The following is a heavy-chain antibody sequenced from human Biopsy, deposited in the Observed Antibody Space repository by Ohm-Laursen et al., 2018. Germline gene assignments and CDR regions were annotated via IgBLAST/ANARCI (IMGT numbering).Heavy chain of an antibody. J-gene: IGHJ3*02. V-gene: IGHV1-2*02. CDR2: VNPNSGAT. CDR1: GYTFTDYS. Sequence: GASVKVSWQASGYTFTDYSLHWVRQDPGQGLEWMGWVNPNSGATNYAQKFQGRFTMTSDTSISTAYIELRRMISDDTAVYFCARDRMVTIITLVRADTFDIWGQGTLVSVSS. CDR3: ARDRMVTIITLVRADTFDI. D-gene: IGHD3-10*01.